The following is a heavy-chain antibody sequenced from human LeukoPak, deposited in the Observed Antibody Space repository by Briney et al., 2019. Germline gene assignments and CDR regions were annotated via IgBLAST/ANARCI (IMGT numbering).Heavy chain of an antibody. CDR3: ARDDPEITSFDY. V-gene: IGHV3-30*02. CDR2: IRHDGNNK. J-gene: IGHJ4*02. CDR1: RFTFSNYD. Sequence: PGGSLRLSCAASRFTFSNYDMHWVRQAPGKGLEWVAFIRHDGNNKYYADSVKGRFTISRDNSKNTLYLEMNSLRAEDTAVYYCARDDPEITSFDYWGQGTLVTVSS. D-gene: IGHD3-16*01.